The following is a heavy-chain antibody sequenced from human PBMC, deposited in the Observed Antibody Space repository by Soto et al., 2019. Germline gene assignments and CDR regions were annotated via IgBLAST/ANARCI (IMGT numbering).Heavy chain of an antibody. Sequence: SETLSLTCTVSGGSISGYYWSWLRQPPGKGLEYIGYVYYTGSTNYNPSLKSRVTISVDTSKNQFSLKLSSVTAADTAVYYCARHTSSRDYGDFDYWGQGTLVTVS. CDR3: ARHTSSRDYGDFDY. CDR2: VYYTGST. CDR1: GGSISGYY. J-gene: IGHJ4*02. V-gene: IGHV4-59*08. D-gene: IGHD3-3*01.